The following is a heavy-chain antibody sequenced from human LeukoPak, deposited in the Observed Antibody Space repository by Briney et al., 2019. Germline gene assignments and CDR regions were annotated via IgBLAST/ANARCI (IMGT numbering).Heavy chain of an antibody. D-gene: IGHD3-3*01. CDR2: IIPIFGTA. CDR1: GVTFSSYA. J-gene: IGHJ5*02. V-gene: IGHV1-69*13. CDR3: ARDCGNFWSGYYTGWFDP. Sequence: SVKVSCKASGVTFSSYAISWVRQAPGQGLEWMGGIIPIFGTANYAQKFQGRVTITADESTSTAYMELSSLRSEDTAVYYCARDCGNFWSGYYTGWFDPWGQGTLVTVSS.